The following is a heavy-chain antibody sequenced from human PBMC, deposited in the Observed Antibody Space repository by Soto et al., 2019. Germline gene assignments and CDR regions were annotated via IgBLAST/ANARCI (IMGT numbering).Heavy chain of an antibody. V-gene: IGHV4-31*03. CDR3: TRVRGHACDI. CDR2: IYYSGTT. D-gene: IGHD3-10*01. Sequence: QVQLQESGPGLVKPSQTLSLNCSVSGDSINNADYYWSWIRQHAGRGLEWIGYIYYSGTTYYNPSLTSRVTISMDTSKNQFSLEMSSVTAPDTAVYYCTRVRGHACDIRGQGTMVTVSS. CDR1: GDSINNADYY. J-gene: IGHJ3*02.